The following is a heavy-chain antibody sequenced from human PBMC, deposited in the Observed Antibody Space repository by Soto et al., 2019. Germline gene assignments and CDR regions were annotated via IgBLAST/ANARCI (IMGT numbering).Heavy chain of an antibody. Sequence: EVQLVESGGGLVKPGGSLRLSCAASGFTFSSYSMNWVRQAPGKGLEWVSSISSSSSYIYYADSVKGRTTISRDNAKNSLYVQMNSLRADETAVYYCARDQPGYSYGYGLGYWGQGTPVTVSS. J-gene: IGHJ4*02. CDR2: ISSSSSYI. D-gene: IGHD5-18*01. CDR3: ARDQPGYSYGYGLGY. CDR1: GFTFSSYS. V-gene: IGHV3-21*01.